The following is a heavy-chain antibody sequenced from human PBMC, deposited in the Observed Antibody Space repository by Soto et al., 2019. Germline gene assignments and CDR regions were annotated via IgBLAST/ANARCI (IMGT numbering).Heavy chain of an antibody. CDR2: ISSSGSTI. J-gene: IGHJ6*02. CDR1: GFIFSDYY. V-gene: IGHV3-11*01. D-gene: IGHD3-3*01. Sequence: GSLRLSCAASGFIFSDYYMSWIRQAPGKGLEWVSYISSSGSTIYYADSVKDRFTISRDNAKNSLYLQMNSLRAEDTAVYYCERDWRITIFGVTYYYYGMDVWGQGTTVTV. CDR3: ERDWRITIFGVTYYYYGMDV.